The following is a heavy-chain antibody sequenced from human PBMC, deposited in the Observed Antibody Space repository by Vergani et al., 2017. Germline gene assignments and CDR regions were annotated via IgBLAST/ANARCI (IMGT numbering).Heavy chain of an antibody. D-gene: IGHD2-2*01. CDR1: GYTLTSYG. CDR2: ISAYNGNT. CDR3: AREGIVVVPAAHKGDYYYYGMDV. Sequence: QVQLVQSGAEVKKPGASVKVSCKASGYTLTSYGISWVRQAPGQGLEWMGWISAYNGNTNYAQKLQGRVTMTTDTSTSTAYMELRSLRSDDTAVYYCAREGIVVVPAAHKGDYYYYGMDVWGQGTTVTVSS. V-gene: IGHV1-18*01. J-gene: IGHJ6*02.